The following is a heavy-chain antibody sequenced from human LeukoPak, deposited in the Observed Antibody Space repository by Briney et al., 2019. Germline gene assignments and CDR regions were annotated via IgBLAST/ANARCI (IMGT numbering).Heavy chain of an antibody. Sequence: ASVKVSCKASGYTFTSYYMHWVGQAPGQGLEWMGIINPSGGSTSYAQKFQGRVTMTRHMSPSTVHMELSRLRSEDPAVYYCARPGAYYYDSSLYYGVWGQGPLVTVSS. J-gene: IGHJ4*02. CDR2: INPSGGST. CDR1: GYTFTSYY. D-gene: IGHD3-22*01. CDR3: ARPGAYYYDSSLYYGV. V-gene: IGHV1-46*01.